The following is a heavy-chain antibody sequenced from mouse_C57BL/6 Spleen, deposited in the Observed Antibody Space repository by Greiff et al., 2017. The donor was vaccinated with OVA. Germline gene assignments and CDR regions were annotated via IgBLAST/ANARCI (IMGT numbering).Heavy chain of an antibody. D-gene: IGHD3-1*01. CDR3: TRDQGGISGLLDY. V-gene: IGHV5-9-1*02. CDR1: GFTFSSYA. Sequence: DVMLVESGEGLVKPGGSLKLSCAASGFTFSSYAMSWVRQTPEKRLEWVAYISSGGDYIYYADTVKGRFTISRDNARNTLYLQMSSLKSEDTAMYYCTRDQGGISGLLDYWGQGTSVTVSS. CDR2: ISSGGDYI. J-gene: IGHJ4*01.